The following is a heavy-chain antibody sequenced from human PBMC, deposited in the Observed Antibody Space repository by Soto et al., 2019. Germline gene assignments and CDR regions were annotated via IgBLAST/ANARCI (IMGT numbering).Heavy chain of an antibody. CDR3: GRSAWLVEFPDS. D-gene: IGHD3-10*01. J-gene: IGHJ4*02. V-gene: IGHV3-23*01. Sequence: EVQLLESGGGLVQPGGSLSLACVVSGFPFSRYAMTWVRQAPGKGLEWVSSVSSSGGSTYYADSVKGRFTISRDNSKNTVSLQMNSLRASETAVYYCGRSAWLVEFPDSWGKGTLVTVSS. CDR2: VSSSGGST. CDR1: GFPFSRYA.